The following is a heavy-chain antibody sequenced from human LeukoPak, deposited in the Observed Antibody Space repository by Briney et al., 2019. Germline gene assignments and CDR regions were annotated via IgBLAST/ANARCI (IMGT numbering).Heavy chain of an antibody. Sequence: GGSLRLSCAASGFTFSSYGMHWFRQAPGKGLEWVAVISSDGTKNYYADSLKGRFTISRDNSENTLYLHMSTLRAEDTALYFCAKAGDILRGLTDYWGQGTLVTVSS. CDR1: GFTFSSYG. CDR2: ISSDGTKN. J-gene: IGHJ4*02. CDR3: AKAGDILRGLTDY. D-gene: IGHD3-10*01. V-gene: IGHV3-30*18.